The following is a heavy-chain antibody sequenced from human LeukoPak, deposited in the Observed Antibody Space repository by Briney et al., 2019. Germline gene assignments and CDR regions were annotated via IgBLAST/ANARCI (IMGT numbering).Heavy chain of an antibody. CDR2: IYPGGSA. D-gene: IGHD3-3*01. Sequence: GGSLRLSCEALGFPFSSYVLPGVRKAPGKGLEGVSVIYPGGSALYADSVQGRFTISRDISQNIVYLQINNLRAEDTAVYYCARDRRSGLGHAFDIWGQGTMVTVSS. CDR3: ARDRRSGLGHAFDI. J-gene: IGHJ3*02. CDR1: GFPFSSYV. V-gene: IGHV3-53*01.